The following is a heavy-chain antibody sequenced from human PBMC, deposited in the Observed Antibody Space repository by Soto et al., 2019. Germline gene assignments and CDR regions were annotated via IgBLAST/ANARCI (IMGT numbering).Heavy chain of an antibody. D-gene: IGHD2-21*01. Sequence: QVQLVESGGGVVQPGRSLRLSCAASGFTFSSYGMHWVRQAPGKGLEWVAVIWYDGSNKYYADSVKGRSTISRDNSQNTLYLQMNSLRAEDTAVYYCARVYIVGPGQIYYYGMDVWGQGTTVTVSS. CDR3: ARVYIVGPGQIYYYGMDV. V-gene: IGHV3-33*01. CDR1: GFTFSSYG. CDR2: IWYDGSNK. J-gene: IGHJ6*02.